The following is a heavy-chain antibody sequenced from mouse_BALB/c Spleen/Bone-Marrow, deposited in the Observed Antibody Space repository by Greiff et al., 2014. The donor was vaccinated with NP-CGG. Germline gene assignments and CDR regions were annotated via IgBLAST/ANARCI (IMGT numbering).Heavy chain of an antibody. CDR1: GFSLTSYG. Sequence: VMLVESGPGLVAPSQSLSITCTVSGFSLTSYGVHWVRQPPGKGLEWRGVIWAGGSTNYNSALMSRLSSSKDNSKSQVFLKMNSLQTDDTAMYYCARVYLWYFDVWGAGTTVTVSS. D-gene: IGHD2-3*01. J-gene: IGHJ1*01. CDR2: IWAGGST. V-gene: IGHV2-9*02. CDR3: ARVYLWYFDV.